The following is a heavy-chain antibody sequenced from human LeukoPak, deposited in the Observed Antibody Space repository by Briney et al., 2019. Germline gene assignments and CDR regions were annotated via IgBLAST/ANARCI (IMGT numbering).Heavy chain of an antibody. V-gene: IGHV3-53*01. CDR1: GFTVSTNY. CDR3: ARGGGLDV. D-gene: IGHD3-16*01. J-gene: IGHJ6*02. Sequence: GGSLRLSCAASGFTVSTNYMSWVRQAPGKGLEWVSVIYRDDTTYYADSVKGRFTISRDNAKNSLYLQMSNLRAEDTAVYFCARGGGLDVWGQGATVTVSS. CDR2: IYRDDTT.